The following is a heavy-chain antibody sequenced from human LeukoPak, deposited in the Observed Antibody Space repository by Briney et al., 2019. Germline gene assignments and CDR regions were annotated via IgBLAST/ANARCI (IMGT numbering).Heavy chain of an antibody. CDR2: IYYSGST. Sequence: SETLSLTCTVSGGSISSGDYYWSWIRQPPGKGLEWLGYIYYSGSTYYNPSLKSRVNISVDTSKTQFSLKLSSVTALGTGVPHCARELIRGSGSYCNSIDHRGTGTLVTVSS. V-gene: IGHV4-30-4*02. CDR3: ARELIRGSGSYCNSIDH. D-gene: IGHD3-10*01. CDR1: GGSISSGDYY. J-gene: IGHJ4*02.